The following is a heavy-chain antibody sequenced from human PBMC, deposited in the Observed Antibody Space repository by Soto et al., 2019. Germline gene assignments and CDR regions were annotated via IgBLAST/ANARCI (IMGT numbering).Heavy chain of an antibody. V-gene: IGHV3-53*01. CDR3: ARAGWFGAYGMDV. CDR1: GFAVSSND. D-gene: IGHD3-10*01. J-gene: IGHJ6*02. CDR2: LYTGAKT. Sequence: HPGGSLRLSCVASGFAVSSNDVTWVRQAPGKALEWVSILYTGAKTDYAASVKGRFTLSRDNVKNIVFLQMNSLRLEDTGVYYCARAGWFGAYGMDVWGQGTTVTVSS.